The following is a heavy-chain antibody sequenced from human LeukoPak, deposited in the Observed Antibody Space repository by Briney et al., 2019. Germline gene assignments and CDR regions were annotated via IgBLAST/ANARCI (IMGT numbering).Heavy chain of an antibody. J-gene: IGHJ4*02. Sequence: GGSLRLSCAVSGFTFSSYEMNWVRQAPGKGLEWVSYISSSGSTIYYADSVKGRFTISRDNAKNTLYLQMNSLRAEDTAVYYCARVPFGEHYFDYWGQGTLVTVSS. V-gene: IGHV3-48*03. D-gene: IGHD3-10*01. CDR3: ARVPFGEHYFDY. CDR2: ISSSGSTI. CDR1: GFTFSSYE.